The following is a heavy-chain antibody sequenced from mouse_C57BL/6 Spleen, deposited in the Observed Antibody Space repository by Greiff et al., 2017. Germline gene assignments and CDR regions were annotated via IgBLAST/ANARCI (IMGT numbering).Heavy chain of an antibody. Sequence: QVTLKVSGPGILQSSQTLSLTCSFSGFSLSTSGMGVSWIRQPSGKGLEWLAHIYWDDDKRYNPSLKSRLTISKDTSRNQVFLKITSVDTADTATYYGARKGYGYDEDWYFDVWGTGTTVTVSS. J-gene: IGHJ1*03. CDR3: ARKGYGYDEDWYFDV. CDR2: IYWDDDK. D-gene: IGHD2-2*01. V-gene: IGHV8-12*01. CDR1: GFSLSTSGMG.